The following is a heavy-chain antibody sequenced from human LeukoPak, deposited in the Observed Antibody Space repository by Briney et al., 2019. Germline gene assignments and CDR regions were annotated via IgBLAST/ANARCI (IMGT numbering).Heavy chain of an antibody. CDR1: AGSFREYT. V-gene: IGHV1-69*05. Sequence: SVKVSCKASAGSFREYTISWVRQAPGQGLEWMGRSVPIFGTVNYAHNFQDRVTLSTDESSTTAYMELSSLRSDDTAIYYCARGVGYLHLRAVHFDLWGQGTLVTVSS. CDR2: SVPIFGTV. CDR3: ARGVGYLHLRAVHFDL. J-gene: IGHJ4*02. D-gene: IGHD5-24*01.